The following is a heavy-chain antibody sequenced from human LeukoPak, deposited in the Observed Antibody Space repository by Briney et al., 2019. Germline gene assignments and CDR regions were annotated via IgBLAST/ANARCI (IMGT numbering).Heavy chain of an antibody. CDR2: IYHTGST. D-gene: IGHD3-10*01. V-gene: IGHV4-4*02. CDR1: GGSISSSNW. CDR3: ARDHYYGAGSSYFDY. J-gene: IGHJ4*02. Sequence: SETLSLTCAVSGGSISSSNWWSWVRQPPGKGLEWIGEIYHTGSTNYNPSLKSRVTISVDKSKNQFSLKLSSVTAADTAVYYCARDHYYGAGSSYFDYWGQGTLVTVSS.